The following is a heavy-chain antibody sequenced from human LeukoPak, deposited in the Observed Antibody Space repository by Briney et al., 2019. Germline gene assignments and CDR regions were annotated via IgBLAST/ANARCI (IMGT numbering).Heavy chain of an antibody. Sequence: PSETLSLTCIVSHDSISSNYWTWIRQPPGKGLEWIGFMQYSGHTNYNPSLRSRVTISMDTSKNLISLKLTSVTAADTAIYYCAKLGGSNYLGTFDYWGQGTLVTVSS. CDR3: AKLGGSNYLGTFDY. J-gene: IGHJ4*02. CDR2: MQYSGHT. V-gene: IGHV4-59*01. CDR1: HDSISSNY. D-gene: IGHD3-10*01.